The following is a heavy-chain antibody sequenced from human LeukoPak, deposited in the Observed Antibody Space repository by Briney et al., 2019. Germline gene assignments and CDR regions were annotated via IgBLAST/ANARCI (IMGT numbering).Heavy chain of an antibody. V-gene: IGHV3-30*02. CDR3: AKDMGSSSWALDY. CDR2: MSSDGSKT. CDR1: GFTFSSYG. J-gene: IGHJ4*02. Sequence: GGSLRLSCAASGFTFSSYGMHWVRQAPGKGLEWVAFMSSDGSKTHYVDSVKGRFTISRDKSKNTLYPQMNSLRTEDTAVYYCAKDMGSSSWALDYWGQGTLVIVSS. D-gene: IGHD6-6*01.